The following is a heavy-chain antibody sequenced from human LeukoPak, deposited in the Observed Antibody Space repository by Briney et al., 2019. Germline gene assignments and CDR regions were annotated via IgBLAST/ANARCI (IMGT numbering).Heavy chain of an antibody. D-gene: IGHD3-3*01. J-gene: IGHJ3*02. CDR3: ARHGGITVFGEAQPGGAFDI. CDR2: IIPIFGTA. Sequence: SVKVSCKASGGTFSSYAISWVRQAPGQGLEWMGGIIPIFGTANYAQKFQGRVTITADESTSTAYMELSSLRSEDTAVYYCARHGGITVFGEAQPGGAFDIWGQGTMVTVSS. V-gene: IGHV1-69*01. CDR1: GGTFSSYA.